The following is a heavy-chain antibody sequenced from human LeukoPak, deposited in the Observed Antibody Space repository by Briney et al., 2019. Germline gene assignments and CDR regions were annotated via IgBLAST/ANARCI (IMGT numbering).Heavy chain of an antibody. CDR2: IYYSGST. V-gene: IGHV4-59*01. CDR3: ARAGYSSGWSYYYYMDV. CDR1: GGSISSYY. Sequence: SETLSLTCTVSGGSISSYYWSWIRQPPGKGLEWIGYIYYSGSTNYNPSLKSRVTISVDTSKNQFSLKLSSVTAADTAVYYCARAGYSSGWSYYYYMDVWGKGTTVTVSS. D-gene: IGHD6-19*01. J-gene: IGHJ6*03.